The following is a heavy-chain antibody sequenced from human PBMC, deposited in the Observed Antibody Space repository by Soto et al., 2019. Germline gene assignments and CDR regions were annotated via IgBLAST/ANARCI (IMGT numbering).Heavy chain of an antibody. J-gene: IGHJ4*02. CDR3: ADLDTAMVTIGY. V-gene: IGHV3-30-3*01. CDR1: GFTFSSYA. D-gene: IGHD5-18*01. Sequence: QVQLVESGGGVVQPGRSLRLSCAASGFTFSSYAMHWVRQAPGKGLEWVAVISYDGSNKYYADSVKGRFTISRDNSKNTLYLQMNSLRAEDTAVYYCADLDTAMVTIGYWGQGTLVTVSS. CDR2: ISYDGSNK.